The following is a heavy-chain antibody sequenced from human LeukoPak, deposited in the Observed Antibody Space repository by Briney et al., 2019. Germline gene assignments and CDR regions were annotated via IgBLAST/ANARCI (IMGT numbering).Heavy chain of an antibody. CDR1: GFTVSNKY. D-gene: IGHD3-16*02. J-gene: IGHJ3*02. CDR3: ASLNLRLGELSLSPDAFDI. V-gene: IGHV3-66*02. Sequence: PGGSLRLSCVASGFTVSNKYMSWVRQAPGKGLEWVSVLYNAGSTYYADSVKGRFTISRDNSKNTLYLQMNSLRAEDTAVYYCASLNLRLGELSLSPDAFDIWGQGTMITVSS. CDR2: LYNAGST.